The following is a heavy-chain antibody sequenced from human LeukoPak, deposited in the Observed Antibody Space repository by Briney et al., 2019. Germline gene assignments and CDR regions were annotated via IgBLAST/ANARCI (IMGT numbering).Heavy chain of an antibody. D-gene: IGHD5-24*01. CDR1: GYTFTSYY. CDR3: ARDSPKGWLGDEAFDI. J-gene: IGHJ3*02. Sequence: ASVKVSCKASGYTFTSYYIHWVRQAPGQGLEWMGIINPSGGSTNYAQKFQDRVTMTRDMSTSTVYMELSSLRSDDTAVYFCARDSPKGWLGDEAFDIWGQGTMVTVS. V-gene: IGHV1-46*01. CDR2: INPSGGST.